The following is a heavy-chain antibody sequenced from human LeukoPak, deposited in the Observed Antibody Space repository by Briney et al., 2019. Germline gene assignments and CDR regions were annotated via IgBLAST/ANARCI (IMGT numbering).Heavy chain of an antibody. CDR2: IKQDGSEK. D-gene: IGHD3-3*01. CDR1: GFTFSDYW. J-gene: IGHJ4*02. V-gene: IGHV3-7*01. Sequence: GGSLRLSCAASGFTFSDYWMSWVRQAPGKGLEWVANIKQDGSEKKYVDSVRDRFTISRDNAKNSLSLQMNSLRGEDTAVYYCARLGFRSGYPQYWGQGTLVTVSS. CDR3: ARLGFRSGYPQY.